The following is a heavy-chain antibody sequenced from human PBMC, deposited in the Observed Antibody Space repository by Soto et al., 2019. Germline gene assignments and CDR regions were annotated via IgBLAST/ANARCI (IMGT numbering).Heavy chain of an antibody. CDR3: ARVIAAAGKVDYYGMDV. CDR1: GFTFSSYD. Sequence: GGSLRLSCAASGFTFSSYDMHWVRQATGKGLEWVSAIGTAGDTYYPGSVKGRFTISRENAKNSLYLQMNSLRAGDTAVYYCARVIAAAGKVDYYGMDVWGQGTTVTVSS. J-gene: IGHJ6*02. V-gene: IGHV3-13*04. D-gene: IGHD6-13*01. CDR2: IGTAGDT.